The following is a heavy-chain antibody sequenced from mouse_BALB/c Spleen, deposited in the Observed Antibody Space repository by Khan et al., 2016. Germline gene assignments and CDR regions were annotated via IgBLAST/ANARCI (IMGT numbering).Heavy chain of an antibody. CDR1: GYTFTSYI. Sequence: VQLKQSGPELVKPGASVKMSCKASGYTFTSYIIHWVKQKPGQGLEWIGYINPYNAGTKYSEKFKDKATLTSDRSSSIAYLELSSLTSEDSAVYYCAIDYYGYDFDYWGQGTTLTVSS. CDR2: INPYNAGT. V-gene: IGHV1S136*01. J-gene: IGHJ2*01. D-gene: IGHD2-2*01. CDR3: AIDYYGYDFDY.